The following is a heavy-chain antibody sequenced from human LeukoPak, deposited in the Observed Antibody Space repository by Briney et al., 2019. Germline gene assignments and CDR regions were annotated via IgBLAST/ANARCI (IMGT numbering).Heavy chain of an antibody. Sequence: SETLSLTCTVSGGSISSGGYYWSWIRQHPGKGLEWIGYIYYSGSTYYNPSLKSRVTISVDRSKNQFSLKLSSVTAADTAVYYCARGFYYYDSSGYPPDAFDIWGQGTMVTVSS. V-gene: IGHV4-31*03. D-gene: IGHD3-22*01. J-gene: IGHJ3*02. CDR1: GGSISSGGYY. CDR2: IYYSGST. CDR3: ARGFYYYDSSGYPPDAFDI.